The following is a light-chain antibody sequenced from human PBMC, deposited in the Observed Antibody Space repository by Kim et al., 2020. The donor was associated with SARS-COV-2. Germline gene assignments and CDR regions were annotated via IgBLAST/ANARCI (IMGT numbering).Light chain of an antibody. J-gene: IGLJ2*01. CDR2: TVS. CDR1: ASNIGNNY. Sequence: RVIISCSGGASNIGNNYVFWYQHFPGMAPTLLIYTVSHRSAGVPDRFSGSKSGTSASLAIGDLRSEDEADYYCATWDDSLGGRVVFGGGTQLTVL. V-gene: IGLV1-47*02. CDR3: ATWDDSLGGRVV.